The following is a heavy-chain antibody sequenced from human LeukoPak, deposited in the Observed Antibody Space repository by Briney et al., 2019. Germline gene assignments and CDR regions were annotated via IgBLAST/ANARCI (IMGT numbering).Heavy chain of an antibody. CDR3: ARARGSYAFDI. V-gene: IGHV3-30*02. CDR1: GFTFSTYG. CDR2: IQYDGSNK. J-gene: IGHJ3*02. Sequence: GGSLRLSCAASGFTFSTYGMHWVRQAPGKGLEWVAFIQYDGSNKYYADSVRGRFTISRDNSKDTLYLQMNSLRAEDTAVYYCARARGSYAFDIWGQGTMVTVSS. D-gene: IGHD2-15*01.